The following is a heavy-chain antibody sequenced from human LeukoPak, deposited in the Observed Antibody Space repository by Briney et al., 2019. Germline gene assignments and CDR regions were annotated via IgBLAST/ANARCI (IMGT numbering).Heavy chain of an antibody. V-gene: IGHV4-59*01. Sequence: SGTPSLTCTVSGGSISSYYWSWIRQPPGKGLEWIGYIYYSGSTNYNPSLKSRVTISVDTSKNQFSLKLSSVTAADTAVYYCARMRTLWSGYSFDYWGQGTLVTVSS. J-gene: IGHJ4*02. CDR1: GGSISSYY. CDR2: IYYSGST. D-gene: IGHD3-3*01. CDR3: ARMRTLWSGYSFDY.